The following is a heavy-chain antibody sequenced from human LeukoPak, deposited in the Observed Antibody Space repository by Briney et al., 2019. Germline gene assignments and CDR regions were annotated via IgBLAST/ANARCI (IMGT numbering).Heavy chain of an antibody. J-gene: IGHJ4*02. CDR1: GFTFSNYE. D-gene: IGHD2-15*01. V-gene: IGHV3-48*03. CDR2: ITSSGPTA. CDR3: ARLGFCSDGSCYSLDY. Sequence: GGSPRLSCAASGFTFSNYEMNWVRQAPGMGLEWVSYITSSGPTAYYADSVKGRFNISRDNAQNSLFLQMNNLTAEDTAIYYCARLGFCSDGSCYSLDYWGQGILVTVSS.